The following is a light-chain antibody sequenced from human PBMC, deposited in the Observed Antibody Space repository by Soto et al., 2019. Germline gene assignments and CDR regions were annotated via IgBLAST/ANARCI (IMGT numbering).Light chain of an antibody. Sequence: CTGXSSDVGGYNYVSWYQQHPGKAPKLMIYEVSNRPSGVSNRFSGSKSGNTASLTISGLQAEDEADYYCSSYTSSSTLEVFGTGTKLTVL. CDR1: SSDVGGYNY. CDR3: SSYTSSSTLEV. V-gene: IGLV2-14*01. CDR2: EVS. J-gene: IGLJ1*01.